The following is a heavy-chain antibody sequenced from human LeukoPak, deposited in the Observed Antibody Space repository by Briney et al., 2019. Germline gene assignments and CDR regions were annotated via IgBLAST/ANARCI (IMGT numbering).Heavy chain of an antibody. J-gene: IGHJ4*02. CDR1: GASISSGDYH. CDR3: ARGRGVPYYYDSSGYYPADY. D-gene: IGHD3-22*01. V-gene: IGHV4-30-4*01. Sequence: SETLSLTCTVSGASISSGDYHWSWIRQPPGKGLECIGHIYYSGSTYYNPSLKSRVTISVDTSKNQFSLKLSSVTAADTAVYYCARGRGVPYYYDSSGYYPADYWGQGTLVTVSS. CDR2: IYYSGST.